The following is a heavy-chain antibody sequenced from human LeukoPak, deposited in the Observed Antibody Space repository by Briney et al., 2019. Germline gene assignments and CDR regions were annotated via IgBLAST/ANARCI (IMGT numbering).Heavy chain of an antibody. CDR3: ARHGYDFWSGYFDY. D-gene: IGHD3-3*01. V-gene: IGHV4-4*09. CDR1: GGSISSYY. Sequence: PSETLSLTCTVSGGSISSYYWSWIRQPPGRGLEWIGYIYTSGSTNYNPSLKSRVTISVDTSKNQFSLKLSSVTAADTAVYYCARHGYDFWSGYFDYWGQGTLVTVSS. CDR2: IYTSGST. J-gene: IGHJ4*02.